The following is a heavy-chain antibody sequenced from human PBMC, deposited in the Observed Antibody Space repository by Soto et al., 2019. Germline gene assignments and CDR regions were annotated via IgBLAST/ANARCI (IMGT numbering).Heavy chain of an antibody. V-gene: IGHV1-24*01. D-gene: IGHD3-22*01. CDR1: GYTLTELS. CDR2: FDPEDGET. Sequence: GASVKVSCKVSGYTLTELSMHWVRQAPGKGLEWMGGFDPEDGETIYAQKFQGRVTMTEDTSTDTAYMELSSLRSEDTAVYYCATMYYYDSSGYYRGLHWGQGTLVTVSS. CDR3: ATMYYYDSSGYYRGLH. J-gene: IGHJ4*02.